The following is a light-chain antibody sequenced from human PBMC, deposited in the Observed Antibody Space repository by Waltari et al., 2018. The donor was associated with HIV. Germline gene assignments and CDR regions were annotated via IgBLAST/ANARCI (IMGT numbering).Light chain of an antibody. J-gene: IGLJ2*01. CDR1: NSNVGTNT. Sequence: QSVLTQPPSASGTPGQRVTISCSGSNSNVGTNTVNWYQQIPGTAPKLLIYSNNQRPSGVPDRFSGSKSGASASLAISGLQSEDEADYFCAAWDDSLSGHVVFGGGTKLTVL. V-gene: IGLV1-44*01. CDR3: AAWDDSLSGHVV. CDR2: SNN.